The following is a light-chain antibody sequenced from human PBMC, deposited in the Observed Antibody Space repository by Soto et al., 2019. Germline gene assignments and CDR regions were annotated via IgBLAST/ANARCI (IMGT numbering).Light chain of an antibody. CDR2: GAS. J-gene: IGKJ2*01. CDR3: QQYGSSRYT. Sequence: EIVLTQSPGTLSLSPGERATLSCRASQSVSSSYLAWYQQKPGQAPRLLIYGASSRATGIPDRFSGSGSGTDFTLTISRLEPEDFAVYYCQQYGSSRYTFGQXXXXXI. V-gene: IGKV3-20*01. CDR1: QSVSSSY.